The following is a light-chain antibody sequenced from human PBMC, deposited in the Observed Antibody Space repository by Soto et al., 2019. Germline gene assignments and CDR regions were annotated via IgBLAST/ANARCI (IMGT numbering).Light chain of an antibody. CDR2: DVA. CDR3: VSYTSSTTYV. V-gene: IGLV2-14*03. CDR1: SSDVGGSNF. J-gene: IGLJ1*01. Sequence: QSALTQPASVSDSPGQSLTISCTGTSSDVGGSNFVSWYQQHPGKPPKLIIYDVANRPSGVSNRFSGSKSGSTASLIISRLQTEDEADYYCVSYTSSTTYVFGTGTKV.